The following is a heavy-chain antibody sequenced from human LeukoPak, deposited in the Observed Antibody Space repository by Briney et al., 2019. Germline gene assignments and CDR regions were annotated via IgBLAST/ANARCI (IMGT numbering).Heavy chain of an antibody. V-gene: IGHV4-59*01. CDR3: ARHYCTSTSCYGWFDP. CDR2: IYYSGTTTIYYSGST. CDR1: GGSLSNNY. J-gene: IGHJ5*02. Sequence: MSSETLSLTCTVSGGSLSNNYWSWIRLPPGKGLEWIGDIYYSGTTTIYYSGSTTYNPSLKSRVTISVHTSTNQSSLRLSSVTAADTAVYYCARHYCTSTSCYGWFDPWGRGTLVTVSS. D-gene: IGHD2-2*01.